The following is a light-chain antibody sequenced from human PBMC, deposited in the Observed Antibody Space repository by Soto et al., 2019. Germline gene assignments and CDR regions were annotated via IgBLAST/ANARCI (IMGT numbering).Light chain of an antibody. CDR2: GAS. Sequence: EMVLTQSPDTLSLSPGERATLSCRASQSVSSNCLAWYQQKPGQPPRLLIYGASSRATGIPDRFGGSGSGTDFTLPISRLEPEDFVVYYCQHYGSPPRWTFGQGTKVEVK. CDR3: QHYGSPPRWT. V-gene: IGKV3-20*01. J-gene: IGKJ1*01. CDR1: QSVSSNC.